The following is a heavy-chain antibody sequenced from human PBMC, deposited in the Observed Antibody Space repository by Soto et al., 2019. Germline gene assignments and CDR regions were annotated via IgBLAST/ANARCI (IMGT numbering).Heavy chain of an antibody. V-gene: IGHV4-34*01. CDR1: GGAFNGYY. J-gene: IGHJ4*02. D-gene: IGHD3-10*01. Sequence: QVHLQQWGAGLLKPSETLSLTCAVNGGAFNGYYWTWIRQSPGKGLQWIGEINHRGTVDYNPSLKSRVTFAIVTSKKQFSLTLTAVTAADAAVYYCARAGAALVRGSIGGFDYWGQGTLVTVSS. CDR3: ARAGAALVRGSIGGFDY. CDR2: INHRGTV.